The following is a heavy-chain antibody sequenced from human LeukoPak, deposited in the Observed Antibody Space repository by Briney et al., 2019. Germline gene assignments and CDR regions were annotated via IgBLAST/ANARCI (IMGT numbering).Heavy chain of an antibody. D-gene: IGHD2-2*01. CDR1: GFTFSSYA. J-gene: IGHJ5*02. Sequence: GGSLRLSCTASGFTFSSYAMHWVRQAPGKGLEWVTIISYDGSNKYYADSVKGRFTISRDNSKNTLYLQMNSLRTEDTAVYYCARDQGRADCSSTSCPLWFDPWGQGTLVTVSS. CDR3: ARDQGRADCSSTSCPLWFDP. V-gene: IGHV3-30-3*01. CDR2: ISYDGSNK.